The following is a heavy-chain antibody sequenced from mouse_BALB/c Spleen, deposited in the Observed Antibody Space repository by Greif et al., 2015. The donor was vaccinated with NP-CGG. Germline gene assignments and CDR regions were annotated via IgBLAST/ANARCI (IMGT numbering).Heavy chain of an antibody. V-gene: IGHV3-2*02. D-gene: IGHD2-10*01. CDR3: ARSSYYGIYAMDY. CDR1: GYSITSDYA. J-gene: IGHJ4*01. Sequence: EVQLQQSGPGLVKPSQSLSLTCTVTGYSITSDYAWNWIRQFPGNKLEWMGYISYSGSTSYNPSLKSRISITRDTSKNQFFLQLNSVTTEDTATYYCARSSYYGIYAMDYWGRGTSVTVSS. CDR2: ISYSGST.